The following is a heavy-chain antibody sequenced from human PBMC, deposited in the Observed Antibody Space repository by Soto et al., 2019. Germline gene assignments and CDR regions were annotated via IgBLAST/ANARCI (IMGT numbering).Heavy chain of an antibody. J-gene: IGHJ4*02. CDR3: ATTPRIAGGIPIDY. V-gene: IGHV1-69*01. D-gene: IGHD1-26*01. Sequence: QVQLVQSGAEVKKPGSSVKVSCKASGGTLITYAFSWVRQAPGQGLEWMGGIIPILGTTNYTQKFQGRVTITADESTSTGYMVLSTLRSDDTAVYYCATTPRIAGGIPIDYWGQGTLVTVSS. CDR2: IIPILGTT. CDR1: GGTLITYA.